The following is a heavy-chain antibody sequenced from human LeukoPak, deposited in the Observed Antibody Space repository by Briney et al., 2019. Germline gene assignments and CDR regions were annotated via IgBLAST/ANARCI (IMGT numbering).Heavy chain of an antibody. CDR3: ARSITETRASDY. CDR1: GFTFSSYS. V-gene: IGHV3-21*01. D-gene: IGHD1-7*01. CDR2: ISSSSSYI. J-gene: IGHJ4*02. Sequence: PGGSLRLSCAASGFTFSSYSMNWVRQAPGKGLEWVSSISSSSSYIYYADSVKGRFTISRDNAKNSLYLQMNSLRAEDTAVYYFARSITETRASDYGGQGPLVTVS.